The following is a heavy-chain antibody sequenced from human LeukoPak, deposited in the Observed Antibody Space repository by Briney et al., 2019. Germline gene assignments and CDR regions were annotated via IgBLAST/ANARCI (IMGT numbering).Heavy chain of an antibody. CDR3: ARITVGALDY. D-gene: IGHD1-26*01. V-gene: IGHV4-34*01. J-gene: IGHJ4*02. CDR2: INHSGST. Sequence: PSETLSLTCAVYGGSLSGYYWSWIRQPPGKGLEWIGEINHSGSTNYNPSLKSRVTISVDTSKNQFSLKLSSVTAADTAVYYCARITVGALDYWGQGTLVTVSS. CDR1: GGSLSGYY.